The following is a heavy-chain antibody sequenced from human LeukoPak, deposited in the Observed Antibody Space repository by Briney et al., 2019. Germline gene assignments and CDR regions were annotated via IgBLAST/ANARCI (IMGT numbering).Heavy chain of an antibody. J-gene: IGHJ4*02. D-gene: IGHD3-22*01. CDR2: IWYDGSNK. V-gene: IGHV3-33*01. CDR1: GFTFSSYG. Sequence: AGGSLRLSCAASGFTFSSYGMHWVRQAPGKGLEWVAVIWYDGSNKYYADSVKGRFTISRGNSKNTLYLQMNSLRAEDTAVYYCARANYYDSSGYSYYFDYWGQGTLVTVSS. CDR3: ARANYYDSSGYSYYFDY.